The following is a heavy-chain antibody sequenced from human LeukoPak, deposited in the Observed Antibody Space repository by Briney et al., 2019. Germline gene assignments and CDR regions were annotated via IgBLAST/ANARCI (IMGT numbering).Heavy chain of an antibody. Sequence: ASVKVSCKASGYTFTSFHMHWVRQPPGQGLEWMGIINPSGGSTSYAQKFQGRVTMTRDMSTSTVYMELSSLRSEDTAVYYCARGASSRNWGFPYFDSWGQGTLVTVSS. V-gene: IGHV1-46*01. D-gene: IGHD7-27*01. CDR1: GYTFTSFH. J-gene: IGHJ4*02. CDR2: INPSGGST. CDR3: ARGASSRNWGFPYFDS.